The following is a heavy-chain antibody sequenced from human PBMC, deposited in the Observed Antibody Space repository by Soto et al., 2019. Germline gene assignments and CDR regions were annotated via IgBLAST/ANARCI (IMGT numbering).Heavy chain of an antibody. J-gene: IGHJ4*02. CDR3: ASSRDYDFWSGWYY. Sequence: VQLVESGGGLVKPGGSLRLSCAASGFTFSSYSMNWVRQAPGKGLEWVSSISSSSSYIYYADSVKGRFTISRDNAKNSLYLQMNSLRAEDTAVYYCASSRDYDFWSGWYYWGQGTLVTVSS. CDR1: GFTFSSYS. CDR2: ISSSSSYI. V-gene: IGHV3-21*01. D-gene: IGHD3-3*01.